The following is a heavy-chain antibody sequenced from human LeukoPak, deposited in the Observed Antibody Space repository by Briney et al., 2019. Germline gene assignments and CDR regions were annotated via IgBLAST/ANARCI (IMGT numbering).Heavy chain of an antibody. D-gene: IGHD6-19*01. Sequence: GGSLRLSCAASGIVFSNTAMNWARQSPGRGLEWVSAISGGGERTFYADSVKGRFTISRVNSKNMVYLQMNSLRADDTAIYYCGKDGGQYSSGPEFDPRGQGALVTVSS. CDR1: GIVFSNTA. J-gene: IGHJ5*02. V-gene: IGHV3-23*01. CDR3: GKDGGQYSSGPEFDP. CDR2: ISGGGERT.